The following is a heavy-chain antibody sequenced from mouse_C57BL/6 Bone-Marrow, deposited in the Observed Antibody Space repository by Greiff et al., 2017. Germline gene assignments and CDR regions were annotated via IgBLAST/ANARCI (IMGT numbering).Heavy chain of an antibody. Sequence: EVQLQESGPGLVKPSQSLSLTCSVTGYSITSGYYWNWIRRFPGNKLEWMGYISYDGSNNYNPSLKNRISITRDTSNNQFFLKLNSVTTEDTATYYCAKLRLYFDVWGTGTTVTVSS. J-gene: IGHJ1*03. CDR2: ISYDGSN. CDR1: GYSITSGYY. D-gene: IGHD4-1*01. CDR3: AKLRLYFDV. V-gene: IGHV3-6*01.